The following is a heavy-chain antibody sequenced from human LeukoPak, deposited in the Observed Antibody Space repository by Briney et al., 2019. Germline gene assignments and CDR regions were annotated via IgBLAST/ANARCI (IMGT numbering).Heavy chain of an antibody. CDR1: GGSFSGYY. CDR3: ARRNCGGDCYHFDY. CDR2: INHSGST. V-gene: IGHV4-34*01. D-gene: IGHD2-21*02. Sequence: PSETLSLTCAVYGGSFSGYYWSWIRQPPGKGLEWIGEINHSGSTNHNPSLKSRVNISVDTSKNQFSLKLSSVTAADTAVYYCARRNCGGDCYHFDYWGQGTLVTVSS. J-gene: IGHJ4*02.